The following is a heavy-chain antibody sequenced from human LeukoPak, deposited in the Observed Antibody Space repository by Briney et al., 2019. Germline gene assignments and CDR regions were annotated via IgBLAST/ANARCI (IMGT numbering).Heavy chain of an antibody. V-gene: IGHV1-2*04. D-gene: IGHD2-21*02. Sequence: ASVKVSCKASGYTFTGYYMHWVRQAPGQGLEWMGWINPNSGGTNYAQKFQGWVTMTRATSISTDYFELRRLRPDDTAVYYCAREKYGDLVAYYFDYWGQGTLVTVSS. CDR3: AREKYGDLVAYYFDY. CDR2: INPNSGGT. J-gene: IGHJ4*02. CDR1: GYTFTGYY.